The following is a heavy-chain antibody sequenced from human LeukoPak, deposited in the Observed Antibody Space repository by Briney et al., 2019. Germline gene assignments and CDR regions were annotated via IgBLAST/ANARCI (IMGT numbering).Heavy chain of an antibody. CDR3: AKGRTGWLDAFDI. J-gene: IGHJ3*02. D-gene: IGHD6-19*01. CDR2: FSGSGGST. CDR1: GFTFSSYA. V-gene: IGHV3-23*01. Sequence: PGGSLRLSCAASGFTFSSYAMSWVRQAPGKGLEWVSTFSGSGGSTYHADSVKGRFTISRDNSKNTLYLQMNSLRAEDTAVYCCAKGRTGWLDAFDIWGQGTMVTVSS.